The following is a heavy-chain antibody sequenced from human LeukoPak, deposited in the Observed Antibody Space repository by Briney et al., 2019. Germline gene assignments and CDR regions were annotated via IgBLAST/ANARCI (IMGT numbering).Heavy chain of an antibody. D-gene: IGHD1-26*01. CDR2: IYHSGST. J-gene: IGHJ4*02. CDR3: ARGWVVGATLHYYFDY. V-gene: IGHV4-4*02. CDR1: GVSISSSIW. Sequence: SETLSLTCAVSGVSISSSIWWSWVRQTPGKGLEWIGGIYHSGSTNYNPSLRSRITISVDKSKNQFSLNLKSVTAADTAVYYCARGWVVGATLHYYFDYWGQGSLVTVSS.